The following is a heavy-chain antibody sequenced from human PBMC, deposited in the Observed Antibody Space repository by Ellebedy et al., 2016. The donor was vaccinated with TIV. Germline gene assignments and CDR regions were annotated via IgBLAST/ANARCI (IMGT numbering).Heavy chain of an antibody. Sequence: ASVKVSCKASGYTFTGYYMHWVRQAPGQGLEWMGWINPNSGGTKYAQKFQGWVTMTRDTSISTAYMELSSLRSEDTAVYYCARDPYQMATIRGYFDYWGQGTLVTVSS. J-gene: IGHJ4*02. CDR2: INPNSGGT. CDR3: ARDPYQMATIRGYFDY. D-gene: IGHD5-12*01. V-gene: IGHV1-2*04. CDR1: GYTFTGYY.